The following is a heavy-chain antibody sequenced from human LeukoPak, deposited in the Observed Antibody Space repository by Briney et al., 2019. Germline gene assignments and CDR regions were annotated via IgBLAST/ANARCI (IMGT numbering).Heavy chain of an antibody. CDR2: ISSSSSYI. CDR3: ARGYYDSSGYYLRWFDP. Sequence: GGSLRLSCAASGFTFSSYSMNWVRQAPGKGLEWVSSISSSSSYIYYADSVKGRFTISRDNAKNSLYLQMNSLRAEDTAVYYCARGYYDSSGYYLRWFDPWGQGTLVTASS. CDR1: GFTFSSYS. V-gene: IGHV3-21*01. D-gene: IGHD3-22*01. J-gene: IGHJ5*02.